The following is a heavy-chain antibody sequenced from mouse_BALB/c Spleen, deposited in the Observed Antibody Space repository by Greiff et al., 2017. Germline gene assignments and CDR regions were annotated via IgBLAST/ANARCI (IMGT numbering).Heavy chain of an antibody. Sequence: EVKVEESGGGLVKPGGSLKLSCAASGFTFSSYTMSWVRQTPEKRLEWVATISSGGGNTYYPDSVKGRFTISRDNAKNNLYLQMSSLRSEDTALYYCAKDYYGYAMDYWGQGTSVTVSS. CDR3: AKDYYGYAMDY. V-gene: IGHV5-9*03. CDR1: GFTFSSYT. D-gene: IGHD1-1*01. J-gene: IGHJ4*01. CDR2: ISSGGGNT.